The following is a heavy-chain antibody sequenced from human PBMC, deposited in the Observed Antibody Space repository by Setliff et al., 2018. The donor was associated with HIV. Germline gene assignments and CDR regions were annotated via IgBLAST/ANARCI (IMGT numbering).Heavy chain of an antibody. CDR2: IYYSGST. J-gene: IGHJ4*02. CDR1: GDSISSYF. V-gene: IGHV4-59*08. Sequence: SETLSLTCTVSGDSISSYFWSWIRQPPGKGPEWIGYIYYSGSTSYNPSLKSRVTISLDSSKNQFSLTLTSVTAADTAVYYCARQEGVYWGQGILVTVSS. CDR3: ARQEGVY.